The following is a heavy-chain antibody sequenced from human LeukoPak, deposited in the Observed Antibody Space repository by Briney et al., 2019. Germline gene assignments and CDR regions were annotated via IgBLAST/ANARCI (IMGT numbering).Heavy chain of an antibody. J-gene: IGHJ4*02. CDR3: ARASPGSLAATLDY. CDR2: ISYDGNNK. CDR1: GFIFSSYA. D-gene: IGHD6-6*01. Sequence: PGGSLRLSCAASGFIFSSYAMHWVRQAPGKGLEWVAVISYDGNNKYYADSVKGRFTISRDNSKNTLCLQMNSLRAEDTAVYYCARASPGSLAATLDYWGQGTLVTVSS. V-gene: IGHV3-30*04.